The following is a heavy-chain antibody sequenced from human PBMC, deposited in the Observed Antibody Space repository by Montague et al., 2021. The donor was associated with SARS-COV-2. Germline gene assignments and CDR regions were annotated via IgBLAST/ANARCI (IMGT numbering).Heavy chain of an antibody. CDR2: INHSGST. J-gene: IGHJ2*01. V-gene: IGHV4-34*01. Sequence: SETLSLTCAVYGGSFSGHYWNWIRQPPGKGLEWIGEINHSGSTNYNPSLKSRVTISVDTSKNQFPLKLSSVTAADTAVYYCAREFEGYFDVWGRGTLVMVSS. CDR3: AREFEGYFDV. CDR1: GGSFSGHY. D-gene: IGHD3-10*01.